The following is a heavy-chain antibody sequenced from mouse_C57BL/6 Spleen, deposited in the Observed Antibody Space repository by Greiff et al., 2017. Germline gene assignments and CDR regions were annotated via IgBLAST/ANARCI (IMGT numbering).Heavy chain of an antibody. CDR2: IDPSDSET. CDR3: ARWLPPYAMDY. CDR1: GYTFTSYW. V-gene: IGHV1-52*01. J-gene: IGHJ4*01. D-gene: IGHD2-2*01. Sequence: QVQLQQPGAELVRPGSSVKLSCKASGYTFTSYWMHWVKQRPIQGLEWIGNIDPSDSETHYNQKFKDKATLTVDKSSSTAYMQLSSLTSEDSAVYYCARWLPPYAMDYWSQGTSVTVSS.